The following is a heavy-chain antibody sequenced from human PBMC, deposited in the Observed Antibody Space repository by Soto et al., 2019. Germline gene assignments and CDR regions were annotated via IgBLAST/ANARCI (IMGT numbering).Heavy chain of an antibody. CDR1: GFTFSNAW. CDR3: TTDIYFSSLDYYYGMDV. J-gene: IGHJ6*02. V-gene: IGHV3-15*07. CDR2: IKSKTDGGTT. Sequence: GGSLRLSCAASGFTFSNAWMNWVRQAPGKGLEWVGRIKSKTDGGTTDYAAPVKGRFTISRDDSKNTLYLQMNSLKTEDTAVYYCTTDIYFSSLDYYYGMDVWGQGTTVTVSS. D-gene: IGHD2-2*01.